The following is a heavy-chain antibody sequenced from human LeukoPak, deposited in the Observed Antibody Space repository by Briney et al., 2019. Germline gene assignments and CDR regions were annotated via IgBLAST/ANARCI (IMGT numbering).Heavy chain of an antibody. CDR1: GGSISSYY. V-gene: IGHV4-59*08. Sequence: SETLSITCTVSGGSISSYYWSWIRQPPGKGLEWIGYIYYSGSTNYNPSPKSRVTISVDTSKNQFSLKLSSVTAADTAVYYCAAYAFYDSSGYYTDYWGQGTLVTVSS. CDR2: IYYSGST. D-gene: IGHD3-22*01. J-gene: IGHJ4*02. CDR3: AAYAFYDSSGYYTDY.